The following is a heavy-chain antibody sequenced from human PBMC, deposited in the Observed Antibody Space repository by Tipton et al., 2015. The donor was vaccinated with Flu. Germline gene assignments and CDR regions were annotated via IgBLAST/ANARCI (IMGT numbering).Heavy chain of an antibody. CDR2: ISSSSSYI. D-gene: IGHD3-22*01. CDR3: ARSRPYYYDSSGYCYFDY. V-gene: IGHV3-21*01. Sequence: SLRLSCAASGFTFSSYSMNWVRQAPGKGLEWVSSISSSSSYIYYADSVKGRFTISRDNAKNSLYLQMNSLRAEDTAVYYCARSRPYYYDSSGYCYFDYWGQGTLVTVSS. CDR1: GFTFSSYS. J-gene: IGHJ4*02.